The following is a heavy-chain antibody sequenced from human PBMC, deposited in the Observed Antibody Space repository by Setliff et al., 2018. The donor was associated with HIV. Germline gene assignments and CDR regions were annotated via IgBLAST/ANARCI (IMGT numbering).Heavy chain of an antibody. CDR3: TTDNYLRSEFAY. J-gene: IGHJ4*02. Sequence: PGGSLRLSCAASGFTFSIYAMSWVRQAPGKGLVWVSHINGDGTNTVCADSVKGRFTISRDNSKSTLFLFMNRLKTEDTGVYYCTTDNYLRSEFAYWGQGTLVTVSS. CDR1: GFTFSIYA. V-gene: IGHV3-23*01. D-gene: IGHD1-20*01. CDR2: INGDGTNT.